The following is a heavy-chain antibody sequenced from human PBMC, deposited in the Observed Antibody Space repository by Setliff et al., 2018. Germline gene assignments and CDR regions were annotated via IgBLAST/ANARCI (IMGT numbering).Heavy chain of an antibody. V-gene: IGHV1-18*01. D-gene: IGHD3-10*01. CDR2: VTIYNGNT. CDR1: GYTFSNYG. CDR3: ARVESMVRGKNILRYFDY. Sequence: ASVKVSCKASGYTFSNYGVTWVRQAPGQGLEWMGWVTIYNGNTKYAQNLQGRLTLTTDISTSTAYMELGSLTTDDTAVYYCARVESMVRGKNILRYFDYWGQGIQVTVSS. J-gene: IGHJ4*02.